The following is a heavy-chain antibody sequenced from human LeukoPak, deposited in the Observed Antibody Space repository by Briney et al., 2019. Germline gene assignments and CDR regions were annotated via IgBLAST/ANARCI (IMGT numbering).Heavy chain of an antibody. D-gene: IGHD3-10*01. CDR3: AKKALWFGELGPNYMDV. V-gene: IGHV3-23*01. CDR1: GFTFSNYH. Sequence: GGSLRLSCAASGFTFSNYHMSWVRQAPGKGLEWVSAISGSGGSTYYADSVKGRFTISRDNSKNTLYLQMNSLRAEDTAVYYCAKKALWFGELGPNYMDVWGKGTTVTISS. J-gene: IGHJ6*03. CDR2: ISGSGGST.